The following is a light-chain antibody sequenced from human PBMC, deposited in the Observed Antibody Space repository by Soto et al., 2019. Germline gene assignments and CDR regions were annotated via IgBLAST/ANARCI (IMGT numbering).Light chain of an antibody. V-gene: IGLV1-44*01. J-gene: IGLJ3*02. CDR1: TSNIGSNI. Sequence: QSALTQPPSASGTPGQRTTISCSGRTSNIGSNIVAWYQHLPGTAPKLLIYDNNQRPSGVPDRFFGSKSGTSASLAISGLQPDDESHYYCAAWDDSLNGLVFGGGTKVTVL. CDR3: AAWDDSLNGLV. CDR2: DNN.